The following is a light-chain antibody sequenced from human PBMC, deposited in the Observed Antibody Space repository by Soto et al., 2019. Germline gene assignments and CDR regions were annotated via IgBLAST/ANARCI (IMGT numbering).Light chain of an antibody. CDR2: DVT. J-gene: IGLJ3*02. V-gene: IGLV2-14*03. Sequence: QSALTQPASVSGSPGQSITISCTGTRSDVGTYNYVSWYQQHSGKAPKLIIYDVTNRPSGVSSRFSGSKSGNTASLTISGLQLEDEADYYCSSYTGFTTWVFGGGTKVTVL. CDR1: RSDVGTYNY. CDR3: SSYTGFTTWV.